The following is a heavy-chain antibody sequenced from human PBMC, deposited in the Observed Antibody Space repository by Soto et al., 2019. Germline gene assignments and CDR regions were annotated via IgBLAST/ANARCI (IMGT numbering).Heavy chain of an antibody. Sequence: ASVKVSCKASGYTFTSYGISWVRRAPGQGLEWMGWISAYNGNTNYAQKLQGRVTMTTDTSTSTAYMELRSLRSDDTAVYYRARRSLVVTNAFDIWGQGTMVTVSS. CDR3: ARRSLVVTNAFDI. CDR2: ISAYNGNT. CDR1: GYTFTSYG. V-gene: IGHV1-18*01. D-gene: IGHD3-22*01. J-gene: IGHJ3*02.